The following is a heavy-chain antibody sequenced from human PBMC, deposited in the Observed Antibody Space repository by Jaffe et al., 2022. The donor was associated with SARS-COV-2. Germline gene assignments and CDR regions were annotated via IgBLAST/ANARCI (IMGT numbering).Heavy chain of an antibody. CDR3: AKDEGQRYCSSTSCYRYNWFDP. Sequence: QVQLVESGGGVVQPGRSLRLSCAASGFTFSSYGMHWVRQAPGKGLEWVAVISYDGSNKYYADSVKGRFTISRDNSKNTLYLQMNSLRAEDTAVYYCAKDEGQRYCSSTSCYRYNWFDPWGQGTLVTVSS. CDR1: GFTFSSYG. D-gene: IGHD2-2*01. CDR2: ISYDGSNK. J-gene: IGHJ5*02. V-gene: IGHV3-30*18.